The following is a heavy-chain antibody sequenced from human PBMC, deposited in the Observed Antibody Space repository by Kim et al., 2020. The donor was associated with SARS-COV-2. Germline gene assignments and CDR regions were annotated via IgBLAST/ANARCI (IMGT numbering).Heavy chain of an antibody. V-gene: IGHV3-30*18. CDR1: GFTFSSYG. CDR2: ISYDGSNK. Sequence: GGSLRLSCAASGFTFSSYGMHWVRQAPGKGLEWVAVISYDGSNKYYADSVKGRFTISRDNSKNTLYLQMNSPRAEDTAVYYCAKDLEYYDILTGYLRTVDYYYYGMDVWGQGTTVTVSS. J-gene: IGHJ6*02. D-gene: IGHD3-9*01. CDR3: AKDLEYYDILTGYLRTVDYYYYGMDV.